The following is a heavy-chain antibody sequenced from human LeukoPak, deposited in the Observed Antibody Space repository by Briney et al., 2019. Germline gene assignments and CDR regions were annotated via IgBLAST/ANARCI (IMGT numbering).Heavy chain of an antibody. CDR1: QFTFNGSW. CDR3: AIWTSGNY. D-gene: IGHD1-1*01. Sequence: GGSLRLSCADSQFTFNGSWVNWVRQAPGKGLEWVANMDPSASHKRYVDSVRGRFTISKDNPGASLYLDMHSLRAEDTAIYCCAIWTSGNYWGQGTLVIVSS. CDR2: MDPSASHK. V-gene: IGHV3-7*01. J-gene: IGHJ4*02.